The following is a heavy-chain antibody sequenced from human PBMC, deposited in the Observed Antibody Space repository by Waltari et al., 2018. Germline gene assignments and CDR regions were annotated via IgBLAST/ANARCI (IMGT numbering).Heavy chain of an antibody. Sequence: QVQLQESGPGLVKPSETLSLTCTVSGGSISSYYWSWIRQPPGKGLEWIGYIYYSGSTNYNPSLKSRVTISVDTSKNQFSLKLSSVTAADTAVYYCAGHGQQLIDYWGQGTLVTVSS. CDR2: IYYSGST. J-gene: IGHJ4*02. CDR3: AGHGQQLIDY. V-gene: IGHV4-59*01. CDR1: GGSISSYY. D-gene: IGHD6-13*01.